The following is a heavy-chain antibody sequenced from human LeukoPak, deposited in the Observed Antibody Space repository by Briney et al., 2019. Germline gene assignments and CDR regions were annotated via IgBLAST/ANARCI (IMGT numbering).Heavy chain of an antibody. D-gene: IGHD6-19*01. Sequence: GGSLRLSCVASGITFSSHAMTWVRQAPGKGLEWVATIKNNGATTDYVDSVKGRFAISRDNSKSTLYLQMNSLRVEDTAVYYCARVYHDSGCLIDCWGQGTLVTVSS. CDR3: ARVYHDSGCLIDC. J-gene: IGHJ4*02. CDR2: IKNNGATT. V-gene: IGHV3-23*01. CDR1: GITFSSHA.